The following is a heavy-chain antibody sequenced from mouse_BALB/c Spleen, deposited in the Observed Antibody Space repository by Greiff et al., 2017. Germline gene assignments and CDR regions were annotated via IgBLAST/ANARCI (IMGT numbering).Heavy chain of an antibody. CDR3: ASLLRLRGFAY. V-gene: IGHV3-2*02. D-gene: IGHD1-2*01. J-gene: IGHJ3*01. CDR2: ISYSGST. Sequence: EVQLVESGPGLVKPSQSLSLTCTVTGYSITSDYAWNWIRQFPGNKLEWMGYISYSGSTSYNPSLKSRISITRDTSKNQFFLQLNSVTTEDTATYYCASLLRLRGFAYWGQGTLVTVSA. CDR1: GYSITSDYA.